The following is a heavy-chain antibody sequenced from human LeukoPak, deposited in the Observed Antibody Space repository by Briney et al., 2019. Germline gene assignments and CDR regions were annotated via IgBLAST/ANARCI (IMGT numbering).Heavy chain of an antibody. CDR2: ISSSGSTI. CDR1: GFTFSDYY. CDR3: ARVTSYIVVVSAMVDY. V-gene: IGHV3-11*04. D-gene: IGHD2-2*01. Sequence: GVSLRLSCAASGFTFSDYYMSWIRQAPGKGLEWVLYISSSGSTIYYADSVKGRFTISRDNAKNSLYLQMNSLRAEDTAVYYCARVTSYIVVVSAMVDYWGQGTLVTVSS. J-gene: IGHJ4*02.